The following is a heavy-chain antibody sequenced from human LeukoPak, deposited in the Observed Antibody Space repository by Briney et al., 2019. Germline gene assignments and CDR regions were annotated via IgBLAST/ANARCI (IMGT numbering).Heavy chain of an antibody. CDR1: GGSISSGGYY. V-gene: IGHV4-31*03. J-gene: IGHJ5*02. Sequence: SETLSLTCTVSGGSISSGGYYWSWIRQHPGKGLEWIGYIYYSGSTYYNPSLKSRVTISVDTSNNQVSLKLSSVTAADTAVYYCARDVAMGVPDWFDPWRQGTLVTVSS. CDR3: ARDVAMGVPDWFDP. D-gene: IGHD2-2*01. CDR2: IYYSGST.